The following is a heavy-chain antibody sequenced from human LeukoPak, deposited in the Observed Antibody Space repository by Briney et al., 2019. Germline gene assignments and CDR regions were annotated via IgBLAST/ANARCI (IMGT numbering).Heavy chain of an antibody. Sequence: GGSLRLSCAGSGFSVSNYYMSWVRQAPGEGLEWVSLIRDSGETFYADSAKGRFTISRDNSKNTMYLQMNRLRVEDTAVYFCARDRAVTQDWVEFDPWGQGTLVTVSS. CDR3: ARDRAVTQDWVEFDP. D-gene: IGHD4-17*01. CDR1: GFSVSNYY. J-gene: IGHJ5*02. CDR2: IRDSGET. V-gene: IGHV3-66*03.